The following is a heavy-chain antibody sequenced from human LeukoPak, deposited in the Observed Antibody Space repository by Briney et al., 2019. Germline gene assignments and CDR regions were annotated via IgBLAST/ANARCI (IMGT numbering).Heavy chain of an antibody. CDR3: AKYVWGSYPTFEDY. Sequence: SETLSLTCTVSGGSISSYYWSWIRQPPGKGLEWIGYISYSGSTNYNPSLKSRVTISVDTSKNQFSLKLSSVTAADTAVYYCAKYVWGSYPTFEDYWGQGTLSPSPQ. CDR1: GGSISSYY. V-gene: IGHV4-59*01. D-gene: IGHD3-16*02. CDR2: ISYSGST. J-gene: IGHJ4*02.